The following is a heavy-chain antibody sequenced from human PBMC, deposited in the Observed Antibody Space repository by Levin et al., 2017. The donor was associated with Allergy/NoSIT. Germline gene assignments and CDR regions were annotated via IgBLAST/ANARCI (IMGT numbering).Heavy chain of an antibody. V-gene: IGHV1-69*01. CDR2: IIPIFGTA. J-gene: IGHJ6*02. D-gene: IGHD5-12*01. CDR1: GGTFSSYA. CDR3: ASPWGQVATITMTYYYYGMDV. Sequence: KISCKASGGTFSSYAISWVRQAPGQGLEWMGGIIPIFGTANYAQKFQGRVTITADESTSTAYMELSSLRSEDTAVYYCASPWGQVATITMTYYYYGMDVWGQGTTVTVSS.